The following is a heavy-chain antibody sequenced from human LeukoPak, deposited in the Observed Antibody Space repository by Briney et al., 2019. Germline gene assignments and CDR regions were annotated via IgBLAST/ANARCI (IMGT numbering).Heavy chain of an antibody. CDR1: GFSFSLYA. V-gene: IGHV3-23*01. D-gene: IGHD5-18*01. Sequence: GGSLRLSCAASGFSFSLYAMGWVRQAPGKGLEWVSAVTNTGGSTYHADSVRGRFTISRDNSQHTLFLQMDSLRAEDTAVYNCVKGSSDSRPYYFDYWGQGTLVTVSS. J-gene: IGHJ4*02. CDR3: VKGSSDSRPYYFDY. CDR2: VTNTGGST.